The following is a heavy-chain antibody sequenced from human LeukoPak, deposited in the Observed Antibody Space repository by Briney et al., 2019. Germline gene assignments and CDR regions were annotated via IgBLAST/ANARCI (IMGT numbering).Heavy chain of an antibody. V-gene: IGHV4-61*02. CDR2: IYTSGST. Sequence: PSETLSLTCTVSGGSISSGSYYWSWIRQPAGKGLEWIGRIYTSGSTNYNPSLKSRVTISVDTSKNQFSLKLSSVTAADTAVYYCARPYDRTDYWGQGTLVTVSS. CDR1: GGSISSGSYY. CDR3: ARPYDRTDY. D-gene: IGHD3-22*01. J-gene: IGHJ4*02.